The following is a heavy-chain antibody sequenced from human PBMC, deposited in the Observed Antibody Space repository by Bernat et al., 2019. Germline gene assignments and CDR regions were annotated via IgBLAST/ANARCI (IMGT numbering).Heavy chain of an antibody. J-gene: IGHJ3*02. V-gene: IGHV3-21*01. D-gene: IGHD6-13*01. CDR3: ARATIAAAGTGDAFDI. Sequence: EVQLVESGGGLVKPGGSLRLSCAASGFTFSSYSMNWVRQAPGKGLEWVSSISSSSSYIYYADSVKGRSTISRDNAKNSLYLQMNSLRAEDTAVYYCARATIAAAGTGDAFDIWGQGTMVTVSS. CDR2: ISSSSSYI. CDR1: GFTFSSYS.